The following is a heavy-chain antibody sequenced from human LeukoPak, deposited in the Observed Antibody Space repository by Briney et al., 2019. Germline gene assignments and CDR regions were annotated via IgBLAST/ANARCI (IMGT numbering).Heavy chain of an antibody. CDR3: ARLGGYSNYEAGY. D-gene: IGHD4-11*01. CDR1: SGSISSSTFY. Sequence: PSETLSLTCTVSSGSISSSTFYWGWIRQPPGKGLEWIGTIFYTGNTYYNPSLKSRLTISVDTSTNQFSLTLSSVTAADTAVYYCARLGGYSNYEAGYWGQGTLVTVPS. V-gene: IGHV4-39*01. J-gene: IGHJ4*02. CDR2: IFYTGNT.